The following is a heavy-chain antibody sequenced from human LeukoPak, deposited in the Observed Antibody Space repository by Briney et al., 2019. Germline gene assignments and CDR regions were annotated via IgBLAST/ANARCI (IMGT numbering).Heavy chain of an antibody. J-gene: IGHJ4*02. Sequence: SETLSLTCTVSGGSISSNFWNWIRQPPGKGLEWIGYIYHSGSTNYNPSLKSRVTISVDTSKNQFSLKLNSVTAADTAVYYCARRHPWAGGLFDHWGQGTLVTVSS. CDR2: IYHSGST. CDR3: ARRHPWAGGLFDH. D-gene: IGHD3-10*01. V-gene: IGHV4-59*08. CDR1: GGSISSNF.